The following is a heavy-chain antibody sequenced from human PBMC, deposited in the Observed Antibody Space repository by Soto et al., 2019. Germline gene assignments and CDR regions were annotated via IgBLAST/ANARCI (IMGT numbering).Heavy chain of an antibody. D-gene: IGHD1-26*01. CDR2: TRNKANSYTT. J-gene: IGHJ4*02. Sequence: GGSLRLSCAASGFTFSNAWMSWVRQAPGKGLEWVGRTRNKANSYTTEYAASVKGRFTISRDDSKNSLYLQMNSLKTEDTAVYYCAREGMYSGSFDYWGQGTLVTVSS. CDR3: AREGMYSGSFDY. V-gene: IGHV3-72*01. CDR1: GFTFSNAW.